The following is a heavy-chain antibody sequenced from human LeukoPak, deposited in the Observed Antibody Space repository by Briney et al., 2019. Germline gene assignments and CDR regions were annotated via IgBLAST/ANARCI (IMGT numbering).Heavy chain of an antibody. J-gene: IGHJ4*02. CDR3: ARDQMENWNDYYFEY. V-gene: IGHV1-18*01. CDR1: GYTFSKYG. D-gene: IGHD1-1*01. CDR2: ISAYSDKT. Sequence: ASVKVSCTASGYTFSKYGISWVRQAPGQGLEWMGWISAYSDKTDYAQKFQGRVTVTTDTSTSIAYMELRSLSSDDTAVYCCARDQMENWNDYYFEYWGQGTLVTVSS.